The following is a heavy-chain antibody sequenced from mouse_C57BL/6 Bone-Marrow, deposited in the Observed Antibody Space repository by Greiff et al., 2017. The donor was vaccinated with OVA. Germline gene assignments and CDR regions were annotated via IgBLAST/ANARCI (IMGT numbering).Heavy chain of an antibody. CDR3: ARGGITTDYYAMDY. D-gene: IGHD2-4*01. Sequence: DVMLVESGGGLVKPGGSLKLSCAASGFTFSSYAMSWVRQTPEKRLEWVATISDGGSYTYYPDNVKGRFTISRDNAKNNLYLQMSHLKSEDTAMYYCARGGITTDYYAMDYWGQGTSVTVSS. J-gene: IGHJ4*01. CDR2: ISDGGSYT. CDR1: GFTFSSYA. V-gene: IGHV5-4*03.